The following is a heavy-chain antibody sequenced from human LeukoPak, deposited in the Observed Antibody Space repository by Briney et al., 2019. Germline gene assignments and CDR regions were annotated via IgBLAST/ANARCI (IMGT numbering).Heavy chain of an antibody. CDR3: LLRSGPQTLTTVTEI. J-gene: IGHJ4*02. CDR2: IYHSGST. Sequence: SETLSLTCTVSGGSIYSSHDYWGWIRQPPGKGLEWIGSIYHSGSTYYNPSLKSRVTISVDTSKNQFSLKLSSVTAADTAVYYCLLRSGPQTLTTVTEIWGQGTLVTVSS. V-gene: IGHV4-39*07. D-gene: IGHD4-11*01. CDR1: GGSIYSSHDY.